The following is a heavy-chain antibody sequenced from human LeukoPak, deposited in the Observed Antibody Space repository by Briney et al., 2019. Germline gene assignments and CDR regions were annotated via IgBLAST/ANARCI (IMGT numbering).Heavy chain of an antibody. CDR2: INTGKGNT. Sequence: GASVKVSCKASGYTFTSYAIHWVRQAPGQRPEWLGWINTGKGNTRYSQNFQGRVTITRDTSASTAYMELSGLRSEDTAVYYCVRLTNYFDYWGQETLVTVSS. CDR1: GYTFTSYA. J-gene: IGHJ4*02. V-gene: IGHV1-3*04. D-gene: IGHD1/OR15-1a*01. CDR3: VRLTNYFDY.